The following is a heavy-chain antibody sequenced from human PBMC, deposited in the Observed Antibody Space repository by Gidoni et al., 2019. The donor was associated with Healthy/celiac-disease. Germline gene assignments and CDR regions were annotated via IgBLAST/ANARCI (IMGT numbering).Heavy chain of an antibody. V-gene: IGHV1-2*02. Sequence: QVQLVQSGAEVKKPGASVKVSCKASGYTFTGYYMHWVRQAPGQGLEWMGWINPNSGGTNYAQKFQGRVTMTRDTSISTAYMELSRLRSDDTAVYYCAKYCSGGSCYSGAFDYWGQGTLVTVSS. CDR2: INPNSGGT. CDR1: GYTFTGYY. J-gene: IGHJ4*02. D-gene: IGHD2-15*01. CDR3: AKYCSGGSCYSGAFDY.